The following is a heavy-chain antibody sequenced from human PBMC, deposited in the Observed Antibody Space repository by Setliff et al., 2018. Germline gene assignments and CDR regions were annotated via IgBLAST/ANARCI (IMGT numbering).Heavy chain of an antibody. V-gene: IGHV4-4*07. CDR1: GGSISSYY. CDR3: AREQWLDPPGYYYMDV. D-gene: IGHD6-19*01. Sequence: SETLSLTCTVSGGSISSYYWSWIRQPAGKGLEWIGHIYIGRSANYNPSLKSRVTMSIDTSKNQFSLKLNSVTAADMAVYYCAREQWLDPPGYYYMDVWAKGTTVTVS. J-gene: IGHJ6*03. CDR2: IYIGRSA.